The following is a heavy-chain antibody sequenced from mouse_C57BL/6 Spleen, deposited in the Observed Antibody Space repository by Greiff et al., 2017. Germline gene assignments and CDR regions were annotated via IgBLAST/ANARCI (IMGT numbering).Heavy chain of an antibody. CDR1: GYTFTDYN. D-gene: IGHD1-1*01. CDR2: INPNNGGT. CDR3: ARYYYGSSYNAMDY. V-gene: IGHV1-18*01. J-gene: IGHJ4*01. Sequence: VQLQQSGPELVKPGASVKIPCKASGYTFTDYNMDWVKQSHGKSLEWIGDINPNNGGTIYNQKFKGKATLTVDKSSSTAYMELRSLTSEDTAVYYCARYYYGSSYNAMDYWGQGTSVTVSS.